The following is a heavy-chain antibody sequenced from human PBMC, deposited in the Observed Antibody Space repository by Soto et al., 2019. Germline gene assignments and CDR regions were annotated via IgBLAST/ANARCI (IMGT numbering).Heavy chain of an antibody. Sequence: QVQLVQSGAEVKKPGSSVKVSCKASGGTFSSYAISWVRQAPGQGLEWMGGIIPIFGTANYAQKFQGRVMITADKSTSTAYMELSSLRSEDTAVYYCARGYCSGGSCYSDWFDPWGQGTLVTVSS. V-gene: IGHV1-69*06. CDR2: IIPIFGTA. CDR3: ARGYCSGGSCYSDWFDP. CDR1: GGTFSSYA. J-gene: IGHJ5*02. D-gene: IGHD2-15*01.